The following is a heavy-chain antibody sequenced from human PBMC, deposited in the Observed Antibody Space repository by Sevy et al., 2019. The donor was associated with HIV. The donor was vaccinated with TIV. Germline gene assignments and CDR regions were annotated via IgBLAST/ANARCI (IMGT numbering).Heavy chain of an antibody. CDR1: GFTFSNYW. D-gene: IGHD2-21*02. CDR3: ARDRYYADTGADFDFDY. Sequence: GGSLRLSCAASGFTFSNYWMTWVRQAPGKGLEWVANIKQDGSEKYYVDSVKGRFTISRDNAKNSLYLQMNSLRAEDTAVYYCARDRYYADTGADFDFDYWGQGTLVTVSS. J-gene: IGHJ4*02. V-gene: IGHV3-7*01. CDR2: IKQDGSEK.